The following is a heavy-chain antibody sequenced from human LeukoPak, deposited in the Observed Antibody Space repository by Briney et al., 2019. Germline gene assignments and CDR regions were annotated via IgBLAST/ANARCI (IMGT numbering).Heavy chain of an antibody. CDR1: GFTFSSYS. V-gene: IGHV3-48*04. CDR2: ISSSSSTI. D-gene: IGHD3-22*01. J-gene: IGHJ4*02. Sequence: GGSLRLSCAASGFTFSSYSMNWVRQAPGKGLEWVSYISSSSSTIYYADSVKGRFTISRDNAKNSLYLQMNSLRAEDTAVYYCARDPIPDYYDSSGYYPFDYWGQGTLVTVSS. CDR3: ARDPIPDYYDSSGYYPFDY.